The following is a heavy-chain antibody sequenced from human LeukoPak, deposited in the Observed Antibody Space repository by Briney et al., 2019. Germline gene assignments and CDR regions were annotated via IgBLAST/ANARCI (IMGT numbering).Heavy chain of an antibody. J-gene: IGHJ4*02. Sequence: GGSLRLSCAVSGFIFDDYAMHWVRQAPGKGLEWVSGIKTDGSTTNYADFVEGRFTISRDNAKNTLYLQMNSLRAEDTAVYYCARDKEWLLYDYWGQGALVTVSS. CDR2: IKTDGSTT. CDR1: GFIFDDYA. CDR3: ARDKEWLLYDY. D-gene: IGHD3-3*01. V-gene: IGHV3-74*01.